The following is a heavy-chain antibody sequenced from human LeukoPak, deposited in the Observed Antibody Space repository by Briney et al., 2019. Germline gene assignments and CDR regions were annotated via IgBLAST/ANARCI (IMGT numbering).Heavy chain of an antibody. CDR3: ARGYYGSGSSSFDY. D-gene: IGHD3-10*01. CDR1: GFTFSSYW. Sequence: GGSLRLSCAASGFTFSSYWMSWVREAPGKGLEWVANIKQDGSEKYYVDSVKGRFTISRDNAKNSLYLQMNSRRAEDTAVYYCARGYYGSGSSSFDYWGQGTLVTVSS. CDR2: IKQDGSEK. V-gene: IGHV3-7*01. J-gene: IGHJ4*02.